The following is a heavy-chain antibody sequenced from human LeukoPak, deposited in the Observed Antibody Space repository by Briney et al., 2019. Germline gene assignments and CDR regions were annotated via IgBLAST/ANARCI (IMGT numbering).Heavy chain of an antibody. J-gene: IGHJ4*02. CDR3: ARTYHYDSIGYYFDS. CDR2: IYYSGST. D-gene: IGHD3-22*01. V-gene: IGHV4-31*03. CDR1: GGSISSGGYY. Sequence: PSETPSLTCTVSGGSISSGGYYWSWIRQHPEKGLEWIGYIYYSGSTSYNPSLKSRVVISLDASDNQVSLKLRSATAADTAVYFCARTYHYDSIGYYFDSWGQGTVVTVSS.